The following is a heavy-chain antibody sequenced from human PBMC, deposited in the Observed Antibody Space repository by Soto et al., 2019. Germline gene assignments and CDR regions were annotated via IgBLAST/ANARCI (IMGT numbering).Heavy chain of an antibody. CDR2: ISAYNGNT. D-gene: IGHD2-8*01. CDR1: GYTFTSYG. J-gene: IGHJ6*03. V-gene: IGHV1-18*01. Sequence: QVQLVQSGAEVKKPGASVKVSCKASGYTFTSYGISWVRQAPGQGLEWMGWISAYNGNTNYAKKLQGRVTITTDTSTSTAYMELRSLRSDDTAVYYCARATNGVIVLMVYDTYYYMDVWGKGTTVTVSS. CDR3: ARATNGVIVLMVYDTYYYMDV.